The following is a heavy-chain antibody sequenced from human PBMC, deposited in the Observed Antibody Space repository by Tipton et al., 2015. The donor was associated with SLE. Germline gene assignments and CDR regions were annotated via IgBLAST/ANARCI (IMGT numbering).Heavy chain of an antibody. Sequence: TLSLTCTVYGGSFSGKYWIWIRQPPGKGLEWIGEVNHSGGTNYNPSLKSRVTVSVDTSKNQFSLSLRSVTAADTAVYYCARDGSGYYHFDYWGRGAQVTVSS. V-gene: IGHV4-34*01. CDR2: VNHSGGT. D-gene: IGHD3-22*01. J-gene: IGHJ4*02. CDR3: ARDGSGYYHFDY. CDR1: GGSFSGKY.